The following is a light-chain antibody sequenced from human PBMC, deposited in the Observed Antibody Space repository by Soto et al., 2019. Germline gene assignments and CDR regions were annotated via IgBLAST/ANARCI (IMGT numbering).Light chain of an antibody. J-gene: IGKJ4*01. Sequence: DIQMTQSPSSLSASVGDRVTITCRASQGSTNYLAWYQQKQGQVPKLLIYAASTLQSGVPSRFSGSGSCTDFPLTISSLQPEDVATYYCQKYNRAPLTFGGGTKVEIK. CDR1: QGSTNY. V-gene: IGKV1-27*01. CDR2: AAS. CDR3: QKYNRAPLT.